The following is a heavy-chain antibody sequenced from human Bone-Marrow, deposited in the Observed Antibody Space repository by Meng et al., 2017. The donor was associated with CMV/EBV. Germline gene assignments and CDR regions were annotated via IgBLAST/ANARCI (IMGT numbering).Heavy chain of an antibody. J-gene: IGHJ3*02. CDR3: AKDLGSTVVAARGLFDI. Sequence: GGSLRLSCAASGFTFSSYAMSWVRQAPGKGLEWVSAISGSGGSTYYADSVKGRFTISRDNSKSTLYLQMNSLRAEDTAVYYCAKDLGSTVVAARGLFDIWGQGTMVTVSS. CDR2: ISGSGGST. CDR1: GFTFSSYA. D-gene: IGHD4-23*01. V-gene: IGHV3-23*01.